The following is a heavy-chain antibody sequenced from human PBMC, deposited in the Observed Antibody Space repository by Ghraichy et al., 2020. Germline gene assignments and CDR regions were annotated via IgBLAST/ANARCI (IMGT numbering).Heavy chain of an antibody. CDR2: IYYSGST. J-gene: IGHJ5*02. V-gene: IGHV4-59*01. Sequence: SETLSLTCTVSGASISHYYWTWIRQSPRKGLEWIGYIYYSGSTTYNPSLKSRVTMSVDTSKNDFSLNLRSVTAADTAVDFCARGSYFSPSSCYKRQLDPWGPGRLVTVSS. CDR1: GASISHYY. CDR3: ARGSYFSPSSCYKRQLDP. D-gene: IGHD3-10*01.